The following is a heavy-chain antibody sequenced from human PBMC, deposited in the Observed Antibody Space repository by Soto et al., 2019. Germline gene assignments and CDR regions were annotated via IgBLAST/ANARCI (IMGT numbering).Heavy chain of an antibody. J-gene: IGHJ6*02. V-gene: IGHV4-61*01. CDR1: GVSVNSGNYY. CDR3: ASGTIYHCYGMDV. D-gene: IGHD2-2*01. CDR2: IYQSGST. Sequence: SETLSLTCTVSGVSVNSGNYYWSWIRQTPGKGLEWIGYIYQSGSTRYNPSLKSRVTISLDTSKNQFSLKMSSVTAADTAVYYCASGTIYHCYGMDVWGQGKMVTVSS.